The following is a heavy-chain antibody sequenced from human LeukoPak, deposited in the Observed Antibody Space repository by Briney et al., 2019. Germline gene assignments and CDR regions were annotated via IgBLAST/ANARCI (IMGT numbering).Heavy chain of an antibody. Sequence: PSETLSLTCTVSGGSISSSSYYWGWIRQPPGKGLEWIGSIYYSGSTYYNPSLKSRVTISVDTSKNQFYLKLSSVTAADTAVYYCARQDIVVVPAAINYWGQGTLVTVSS. CDR1: GGSISSSSYY. J-gene: IGHJ4*02. V-gene: IGHV4-39*01. CDR3: ARQDIVVVPAAINY. CDR2: IYYSGST. D-gene: IGHD2-2*02.